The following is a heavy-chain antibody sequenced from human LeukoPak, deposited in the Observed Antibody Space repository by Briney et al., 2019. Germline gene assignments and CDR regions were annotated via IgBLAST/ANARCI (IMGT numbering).Heavy chain of an antibody. CDR1: GGSVSSTNW. CDR3: AREGGFYRPLDY. J-gene: IGHJ4*02. CDR2: VHLDGRT. V-gene: IGHV4-4*02. D-gene: IGHD6-25*01. Sequence: SETLSLTCGVSGGSVSSTNWWTWIRQPPGKGLEWIGEVHLDGRTNFNPSLKSRLTMSVDLSENHVSLKLTSVTAADTAVYYCAREGGFYRPLDYSGQGTLVTVS.